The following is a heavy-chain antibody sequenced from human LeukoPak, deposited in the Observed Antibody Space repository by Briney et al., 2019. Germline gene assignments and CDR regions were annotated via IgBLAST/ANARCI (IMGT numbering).Heavy chain of an antibody. V-gene: IGHV1-18*01. CDR1: GYTFTSYG. D-gene: IGHD2-2*01. Sequence: ASVKVSCKASGYTFTSYGISWVRQAPGQGLEWMGWISAYNGNTNYAQKLQGRVTVTTDTSTSTAYMELRSLRSDDTAVYYCARDLRIVVVPAANWFHPWGQGTLVTVSS. CDR2: ISAYNGNT. CDR3: ARDLRIVVVPAANWFHP. J-gene: IGHJ5*02.